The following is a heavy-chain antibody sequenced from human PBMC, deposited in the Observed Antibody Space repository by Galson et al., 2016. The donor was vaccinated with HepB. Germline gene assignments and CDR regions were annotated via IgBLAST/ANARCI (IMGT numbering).Heavy chain of an antibody. CDR3: AKDRGCCRGGSCHFDRLA. D-gene: IGHD2-15*01. V-gene: IGHV3-23*03. CDR1: GFTFSNYH. CDR2: VSSGGDTT. J-gene: IGHJ5*02. Sequence: SLRLSCAASGFTFSNYHMNWVRQSQERGLEWVSFVSSGGDTTYYIDSVRGRFTVSRDNSKDTLYLQMDNLGAEDTATYYCAKDRGCCRGGSCHFDRLAWGLGTLVTVSS.